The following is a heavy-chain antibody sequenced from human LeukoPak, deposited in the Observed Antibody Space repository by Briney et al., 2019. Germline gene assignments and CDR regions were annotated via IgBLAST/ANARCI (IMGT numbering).Heavy chain of an antibody. J-gene: IGHJ4*02. CDR3: ASSQWASVAHNY. V-gene: IGHV3-7*01. D-gene: IGHD6-19*01. CDR1: GFTFSRLW. Sequence: PGGSLRLSCAASGFTFSRLWMSWVRQAPGKGLEWVANIKQDGSEKNYVDSVKGRFTISRDNAKNSLYLQMNSLRDEDTAVYYCASSQWASVAHNYWGQGTLVTVSS. CDR2: IKQDGSEK.